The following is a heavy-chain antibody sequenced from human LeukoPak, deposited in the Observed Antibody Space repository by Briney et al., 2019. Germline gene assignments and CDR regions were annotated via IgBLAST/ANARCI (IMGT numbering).Heavy chain of an antibody. J-gene: IGHJ4*02. V-gene: IGHV3-23*01. CDR3: AKKSGPGTDPLDC. CDR2: ISDNGDIT. Sequence: GGSLKLSCVASGFSFSTYSMSWVRQTPEKGLEWVSVISDNGDITKYADSVRGRFTMSGDNSKNTLFLQMNTLRADDTALYYCAKKSGPGTDPLDCWGQGTLVTVSS. D-gene: IGHD3-10*01. CDR1: GFSFSTYS.